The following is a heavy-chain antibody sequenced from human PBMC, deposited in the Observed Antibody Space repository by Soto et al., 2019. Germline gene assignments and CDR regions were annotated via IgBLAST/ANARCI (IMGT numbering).Heavy chain of an antibody. D-gene: IGHD6-19*01. Sequence: GGSLRLSCAASGFTFSSYSMNWVRQAPGKGLEWVSSISSSSSYIYYADSVKGRFTISRDNAKNSLYLQMNSLRAEDTAVYYCARDSPEQWLARGADAFDIWGQGTMVTVSS. V-gene: IGHV3-21*01. CDR1: GFTFSSYS. J-gene: IGHJ3*02. CDR2: ISSSSSYI. CDR3: ARDSPEQWLARGADAFDI.